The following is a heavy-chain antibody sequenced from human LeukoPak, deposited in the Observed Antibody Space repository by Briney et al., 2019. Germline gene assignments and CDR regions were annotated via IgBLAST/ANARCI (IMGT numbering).Heavy chain of an antibody. Sequence: GGSLRLSCAASGFTFSSYSMNWVRQAPGKGLEWVSYINSSSSTIYYPDSVKGRFTISRDNAKNSLYLQMNSLRAEDTAVYYCARDLTTTMVRGVILPFDYWGQGTLVTVSS. CDR3: ARDLTTTMVRGVILPFDY. CDR2: INSSSSTI. J-gene: IGHJ4*02. D-gene: IGHD3-10*01. V-gene: IGHV3-48*01. CDR1: GFTFSSYS.